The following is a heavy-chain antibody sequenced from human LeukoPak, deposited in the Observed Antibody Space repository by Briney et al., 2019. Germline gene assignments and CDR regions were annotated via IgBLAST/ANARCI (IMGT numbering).Heavy chain of an antibody. CDR1: GYTFTNYN. CDR3: ARAGAIRNNIFDF. J-gene: IGHJ4*02. V-gene: IGHV1-46*01. CDR2: IDPSGDST. Sequence: ASVKVSCKASGYTFTNYNLHWVRQAPGQGPEWMGVIDPSGDSTSYAQKFHGRLTVTNDTSTSTDYMELSIMEAEETALYYWARAGAIRNNIFDFWGQGTLVTVSS. D-gene: IGHD2-21*01.